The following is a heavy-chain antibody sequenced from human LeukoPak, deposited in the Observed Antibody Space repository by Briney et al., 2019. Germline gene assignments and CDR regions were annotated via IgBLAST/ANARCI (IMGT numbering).Heavy chain of an antibody. CDR3: ARGMGQQLVLLGPIFDY. Sequence: ASVKVSCKASGYTFTSYGISWVRQAPGQGLEWMGWISAYNGNTNYAQKLQGRVTMTTDTSTSTAYMELRSLRSDDTAVFYCARGMGQQLVLLGPIFDYWGQGTLVTVSS. J-gene: IGHJ4*02. V-gene: IGHV1-18*01. D-gene: IGHD6-13*01. CDR2: ISAYNGNT. CDR1: GYTFTSYG.